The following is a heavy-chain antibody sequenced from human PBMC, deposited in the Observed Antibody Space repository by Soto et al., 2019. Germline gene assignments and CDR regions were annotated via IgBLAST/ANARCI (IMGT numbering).Heavy chain of an antibody. CDR3: ATDIRNSGGDY. J-gene: IGHJ4*02. D-gene: IGHD3-16*01. Sequence: SETLSLTCTVSGASISSSNYYWGWIRQPPGKGLEGIGNINYGGNTYYNPSFKSRVTISVDTSKNQFSLRLSSVTAADTAVYFCATDIRNSGGDYWGQGMLVTVSS. V-gene: IGHV4-39*01. CDR2: INYGGNT. CDR1: GASISSSNYY.